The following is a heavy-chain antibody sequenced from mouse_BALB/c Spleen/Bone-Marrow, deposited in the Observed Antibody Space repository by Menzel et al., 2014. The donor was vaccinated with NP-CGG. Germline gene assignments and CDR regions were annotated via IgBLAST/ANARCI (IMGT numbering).Heavy chain of an antibody. Sequence: GSELVRPGASVILSCKASGYTFXSYWMHWVKQRPGQGLEWIGNIYPGSGSTNYDEKFKSKATLTIDTSSSTAYMQLSSLTSEDSAVYYCTRGGAGTFAYWGQGTLVTVSA. CDR2: IYPGSGST. V-gene: IGHV1S22*01. J-gene: IGHJ3*01. D-gene: IGHD4-1*01. CDR3: TRGGAGTFAY. CDR1: GYTFXSYW.